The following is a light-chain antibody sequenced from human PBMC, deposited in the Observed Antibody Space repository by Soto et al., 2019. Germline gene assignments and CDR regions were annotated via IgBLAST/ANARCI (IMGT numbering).Light chain of an antibody. Sequence: QSALTQPASVSGSPGQSITISCTGTSSDAGGYNYVSWYQQHPDKAPKLMIYDVSSRPSGVSNRFSGSKSGNTASLTISGLQAEDEADYYCSSYTSTGTPVVFGGGTKLTVL. CDR2: DVS. CDR3: SSYTSTGTPVV. CDR1: SSDAGGYNY. V-gene: IGLV2-14*01. J-gene: IGLJ2*01.